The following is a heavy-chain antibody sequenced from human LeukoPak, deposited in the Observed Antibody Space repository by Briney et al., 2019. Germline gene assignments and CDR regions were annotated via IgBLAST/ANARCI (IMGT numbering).Heavy chain of an antibody. Sequence: SETLSLTCTVSGGSISNKYWSWIRQPPGKGLEWIGYIYYSGSTNYNPSLKSRVTILVDTSKNQFSLKLSSVTAADTAVYYCAREALWFGWFDPWGQGTLVTVSS. CDR1: GGSISNKY. D-gene: IGHD3-10*01. V-gene: IGHV4-59*12. CDR3: AREALWFGWFDP. J-gene: IGHJ5*02. CDR2: IYYSGST.